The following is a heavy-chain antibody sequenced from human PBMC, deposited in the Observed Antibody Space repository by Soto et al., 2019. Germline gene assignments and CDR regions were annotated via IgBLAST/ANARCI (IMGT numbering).Heavy chain of an antibody. Sequence: QVQLVKSGSEVKKPGSSVKVSCKASGGTFSDFTLSWLRQAPGRGLEWMGGIIPMIGATNNAQKLKGRLTITADNSRATVYMELNSLRSDDTAVYYCARYWSAGTLYGAFDIWGQGTEVTVSP. D-gene: IGHD2-15*01. CDR2: IIPMIGAT. CDR3: ARYWSAGTLYGAFDI. CDR1: GGTFSDFT. J-gene: IGHJ3*02. V-gene: IGHV1-69*06.